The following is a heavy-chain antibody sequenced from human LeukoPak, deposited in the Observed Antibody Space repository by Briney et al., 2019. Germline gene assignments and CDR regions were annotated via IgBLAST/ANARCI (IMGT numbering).Heavy chain of an antibody. CDR1: GFTFSSYS. Sequence: GGSLRLSCAASGFTFSSYSMNWVRQAPGKGLEWVSAISGSGGSTYYADSVKGRFTISRDNSKNTLYLQMNSLRAEDTAVYYCAKGSDTAMATFDYWGQGTLVTVSS. D-gene: IGHD5-18*01. J-gene: IGHJ4*02. V-gene: IGHV3-23*01. CDR3: AKGSDTAMATFDY. CDR2: ISGSGGST.